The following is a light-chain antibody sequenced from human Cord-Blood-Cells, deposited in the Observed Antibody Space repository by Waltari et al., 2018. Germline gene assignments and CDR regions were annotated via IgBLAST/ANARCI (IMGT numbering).Light chain of an antibody. V-gene: IGKV1-39*01. J-gene: IGKJ1*01. CDR1: QSISSY. Sequence: DIQMTQSPSSLSASVGDRVTITCQASQSISSYLNWYQQKPGKAPKLLIYAASSLQSVVPSRFSGSGSGTDFTLTISSLQPEDFATYYCQQSYSTPRTFGQGTKVEIK. CDR3: QQSYSTPRT. CDR2: AAS.